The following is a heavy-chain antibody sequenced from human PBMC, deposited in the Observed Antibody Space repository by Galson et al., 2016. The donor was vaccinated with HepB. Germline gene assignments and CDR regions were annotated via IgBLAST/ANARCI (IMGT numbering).Heavy chain of an antibody. CDR1: GYSFTSYW. CDR2: IYPGDSDT. V-gene: IGHV5-51*01. Sequence: QSGAEVKKPGESLKISCKGSGYSFTSYWIGWVRQMPGKGLEWMGIIYPGDSDTRYSPSFQGQVTISADKSISTAYLQWSSLKASDTAMYYCARLNPKYYDFWSGYPCWFDPWGQGTLVTVSS. J-gene: IGHJ5*02. CDR3: ARLNPKYYDFWSGYPCWFDP. D-gene: IGHD3-3*01.